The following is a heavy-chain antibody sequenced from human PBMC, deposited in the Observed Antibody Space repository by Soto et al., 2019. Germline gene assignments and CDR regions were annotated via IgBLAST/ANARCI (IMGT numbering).Heavy chain of an antibody. V-gene: IGHV3-33*01. Sequence: GGSLRLSCAASGFTFSSYGMHWVRQAPGKGLEWVAVIWYDGSNKYYADSVKGRFTISRDNSKNTLYLQMNSLRAEDTAVYYCARGTTVTTGLYYFDYWGQGTLVTVS. CDR2: IWYDGSNK. J-gene: IGHJ4*02. D-gene: IGHD4-17*01. CDR1: GFTFSSYG. CDR3: ARGTTVTTGLYYFDY.